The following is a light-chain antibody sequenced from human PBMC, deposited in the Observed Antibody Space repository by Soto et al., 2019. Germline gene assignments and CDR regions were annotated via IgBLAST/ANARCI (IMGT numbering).Light chain of an antibody. CDR3: QAWDSSTVV. V-gene: IGLV3-1*01. CDR2: QVS. J-gene: IGLJ2*01. Sequence: SYELTQPPSVSVSPGQTASITCSGDKLGDKYACWYQQKSGQSPALVIYQVSKRPSGIPERFSGSNSGNTATLTISGTQAMDEADYYCQAWDSSTVVFGGGTKLTVL. CDR1: KLGDKY.